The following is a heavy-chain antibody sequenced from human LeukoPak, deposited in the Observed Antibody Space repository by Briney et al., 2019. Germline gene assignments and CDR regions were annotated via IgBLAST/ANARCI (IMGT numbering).Heavy chain of an antibody. CDR1: GGSFSDYY. D-gene: IGHD3-16*02. J-gene: IGHJ4*02. V-gene: IGHV4-34*01. CDR2: INHSGTT. Sequence: SETLSLACAVYGGSFSDYYWSWIRQPPGKGLEWIGEINHSGTTNYSPSLKSRVSISVDTSKNQFSLKLNSVTAADAAMYYCASHYSSGSYRYTGSFDSWGQGMLVNVSS. CDR3: ASHYSSGSYRYTGSFDS.